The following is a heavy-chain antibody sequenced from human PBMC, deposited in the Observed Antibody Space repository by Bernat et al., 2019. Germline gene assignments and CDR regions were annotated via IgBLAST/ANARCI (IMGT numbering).Heavy chain of an antibody. CDR1: GFTFSNAW. Sequence: EGHLVESGGALVKPGGSLRLSCAASGFTFSNAWMTWVRQATGKGLEWVSAIGTAGDTYYPGSVKGRFTISRENAKNSLYLQMNSLRAGDTAVYYCARETEEGSMDVWGQGTTVTVSS. CDR3: ARETEEGSMDV. J-gene: IGHJ6*02. V-gene: IGHV3-13*01. CDR2: IGTAGDT.